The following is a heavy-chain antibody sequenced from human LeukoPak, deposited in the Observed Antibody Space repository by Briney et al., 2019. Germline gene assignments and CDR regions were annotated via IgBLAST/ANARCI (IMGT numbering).Heavy chain of an antibody. CDR3: ARGAMVVAATSPFDY. J-gene: IGHJ4*02. V-gene: IGHV4-34*01. CDR1: GFTFSSYS. Sequence: GSLRLSCAASGFTFSSYSMNWVRQAPGKGLEWIGEINHSGSTNYNPSLKSRVTISVDTSKNRFSLKLSSVTAADTAVYYCARGAMVVAATSPFDYWGQGTLVTVSS. D-gene: IGHD2-15*01. CDR2: INHSGST.